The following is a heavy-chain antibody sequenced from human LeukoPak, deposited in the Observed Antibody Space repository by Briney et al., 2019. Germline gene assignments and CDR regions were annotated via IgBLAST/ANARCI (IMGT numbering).Heavy chain of an antibody. J-gene: IGHJ4*02. Sequence: GGSLRPSCAASGFTVSSNYMSWVRQAPGRGLEWVSVIYSGGSTYYADSVKGRFTISRDNSKNTLYLQMNSLRAEDTAVYYCATRIQLLGLYWGQGTLVTVSS. V-gene: IGHV3-66*01. CDR3: ATRIQLLGLY. D-gene: IGHD5-18*01. CDR2: IYSGGST. CDR1: GFTVSSNY.